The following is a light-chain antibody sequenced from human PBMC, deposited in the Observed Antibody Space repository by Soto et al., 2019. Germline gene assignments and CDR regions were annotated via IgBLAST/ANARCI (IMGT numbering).Light chain of an antibody. J-gene: IGLJ2*01. CDR1: RGDVGTYNL. Sequence: QSVLTQPASVSGSPGQSITISCIRTRGDVGTYNLVSWYQQHPDKAPKLIIYEDTKRPSGVSSRFSGSKSGNTASLTISGLQAEDAADYYCCSYAGSYTLIFGGGTKLTVL. CDR2: EDT. V-gene: IGLV2-23*01. CDR3: CSYAGSYTLI.